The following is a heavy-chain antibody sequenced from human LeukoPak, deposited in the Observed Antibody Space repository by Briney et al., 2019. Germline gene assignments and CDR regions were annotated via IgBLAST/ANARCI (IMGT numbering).Heavy chain of an antibody. Sequence: ASVKVSCKASGYTFTCYYMHWVRQAPGQGLEWMGWINPNSGGTNYAQKFQGWVTMTRDTSISTAYMELSRLRSDDTAVYYCAREAGKNYYYGMDVWGQGTTVTVSS. CDR3: AREAGKNYYYGMDV. CDR1: GYTFTCYY. V-gene: IGHV1-2*04. J-gene: IGHJ6*02. D-gene: IGHD6-13*01. CDR2: INPNSGGT.